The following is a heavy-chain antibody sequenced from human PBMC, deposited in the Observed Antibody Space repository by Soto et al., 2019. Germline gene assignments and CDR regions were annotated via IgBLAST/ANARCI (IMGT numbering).Heavy chain of an antibody. Sequence: ASDTLSLTCTVSGDSISSGDYFWSWIRQPPGKGLEWIGYIYRGGSTYNNPSLRSRVTISADTSRNQFSLKLTSATAADTAIYYCARGVVLPPTTPIMGCFDPWGQGTLVTVSS. CDR2: IYRGGST. CDR3: ARGVVLPPTTPIMGCFDP. D-gene: IGHD2-2*02. J-gene: IGHJ5*02. V-gene: IGHV4-30-4*02. CDR1: GDSISSGDYF.